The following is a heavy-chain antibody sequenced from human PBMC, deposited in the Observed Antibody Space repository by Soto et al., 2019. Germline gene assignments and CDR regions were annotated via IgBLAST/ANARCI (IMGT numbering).Heavy chain of an antibody. D-gene: IGHD6-19*01. V-gene: IGHV3-33*01. Sequence: QVQLVESGGGVVQPGRSLRLSCAASGFTFSSYGMHWVRQAPGKGLEWVAVIWYDGSNKYYADSVKGRFTISRDNSKNTLYLQMNSLRAEDTDVYYCARDRNEGLPPVYYFDYWGQGTLVTVSS. CDR1: GFTFSSYG. J-gene: IGHJ4*02. CDR3: ARDRNEGLPPVYYFDY. CDR2: IWYDGSNK.